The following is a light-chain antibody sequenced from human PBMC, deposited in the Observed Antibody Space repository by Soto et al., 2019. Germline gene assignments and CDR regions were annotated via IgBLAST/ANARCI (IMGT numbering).Light chain of an antibody. CDR2: EVT. Sequence: QSALTQPPSASESPGQSVTISCTGTSGAVGGYDFVSWYQQYPGKAPKLLIYEVTKRPSGVPDRFSGSKSGNTASLTVSGLQPEDEADYYCSSYAVSGSVVLFGGGTQLTVL. CDR3: SSYAVSGSVVL. CDR1: SGAVGGYDF. J-gene: IGLJ2*01. V-gene: IGLV2-8*01.